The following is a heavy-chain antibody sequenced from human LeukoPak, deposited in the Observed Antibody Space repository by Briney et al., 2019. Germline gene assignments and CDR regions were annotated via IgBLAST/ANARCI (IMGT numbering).Heavy chain of an antibody. J-gene: IGHJ4*02. CDR3: AREDYYDSSGYKSFFDY. D-gene: IGHD3-22*01. CDR1: GCTFTSYY. V-gene: IGHV1-46*01. CDR2: INPSGGST. Sequence: ASVKVSCKASGCTFTSYYMHWVRQAPGQGLEWMGIINPSGGSTSYAQKFQGRVTMTRDTSTSTVYMELSSLRSEDTAVYYCAREDYYDSSGYKSFFDYWGQGTLVTVSS.